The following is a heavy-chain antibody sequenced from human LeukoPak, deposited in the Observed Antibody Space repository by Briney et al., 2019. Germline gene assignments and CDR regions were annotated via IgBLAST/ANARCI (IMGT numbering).Heavy chain of an antibody. V-gene: IGHV1-46*01. CDR3: ARAGPRYYYDSSGRRAAFDI. Sequence: GASVKVSCKASGYTFTSYYMHWVRQAPGQGLEWMGLINPSGGSTSYAQKFQGRVTMTRDMSTSTVYMELSSLRSEDTAVYYCARAGPRYYYDSSGRRAAFDIWGQGTMVTVSS. J-gene: IGHJ3*02. CDR1: GYTFTSYY. D-gene: IGHD3-22*01. CDR2: INPSGGST.